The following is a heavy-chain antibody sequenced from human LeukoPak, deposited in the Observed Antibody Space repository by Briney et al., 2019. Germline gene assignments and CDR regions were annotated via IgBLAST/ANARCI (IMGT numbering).Heavy chain of an antibody. D-gene: IGHD3-22*01. V-gene: IGHV4-34*01. J-gene: IGHJ4*02. CDR1: GGSFSGYY. Sequence: SETLSLTCAVYGGSFSGYYWSWIRQPPGKGLEWIGEINHSGSTNYNPSLKSRVTMSVDTSKNQFSLKLSSVTAADTAVYYCARATVDSSGYYYVFHFDYWGQGTLVGVSS. CDR3: ARATVDSSGYYYVFHFDY. CDR2: INHSGST.